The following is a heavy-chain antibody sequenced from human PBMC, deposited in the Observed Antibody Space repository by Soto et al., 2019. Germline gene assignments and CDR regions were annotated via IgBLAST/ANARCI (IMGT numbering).Heavy chain of an antibody. CDR2: ISGSGGST. CDR1: GFTFSSYW. Sequence: GGSLRLSCAASGFTFSSYWMSWVRQAPGKGLEWVSAISGSGGSTYYADSVKGRFTISRDNSKNTLYLQMNSLRAEDTAVYYCAKVDILTGYYYFDYWGQGTLVTVSS. V-gene: IGHV3-23*01. J-gene: IGHJ4*02. D-gene: IGHD3-9*01. CDR3: AKVDILTGYYYFDY.